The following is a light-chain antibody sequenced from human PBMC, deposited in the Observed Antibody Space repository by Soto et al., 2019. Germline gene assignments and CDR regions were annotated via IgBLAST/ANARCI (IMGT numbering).Light chain of an antibody. Sequence: QSVLTQPPSVSGAPGQRVTISCTGSSSNIGAGYDVHWYRQLPGTAPKLLIYGNSNRPSGVPDRFSGSKSGTSASLAITGLQAEDEADYYCQSYDSSLSGPYVFGTGTKVTV. CDR2: GNS. J-gene: IGLJ1*01. V-gene: IGLV1-40*01. CDR3: QSYDSSLSGPYV. CDR1: SSNIGAGYD.